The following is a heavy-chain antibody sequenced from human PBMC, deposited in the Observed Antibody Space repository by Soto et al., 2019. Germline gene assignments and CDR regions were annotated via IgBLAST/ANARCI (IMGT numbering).Heavy chain of an antibody. Sequence: SETLSFTCTVSGGSISSGGYYWSWIRQHPGKGLEWIGYIYYSGSTYYNPSLKSRVTISVDTSKNQFSLKLSSVTAADTAVYYCARIRTTVTTAEWGQGTLVTVSS. CDR1: GGSISSGGYY. J-gene: IGHJ4*02. CDR3: ARIRTTVTTAE. V-gene: IGHV4-31*03. D-gene: IGHD4-17*01. CDR2: IYYSGST.